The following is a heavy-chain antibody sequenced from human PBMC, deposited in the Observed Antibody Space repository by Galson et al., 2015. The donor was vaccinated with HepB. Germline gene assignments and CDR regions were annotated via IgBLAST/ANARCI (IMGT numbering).Heavy chain of an antibody. V-gene: IGHV4-31*03. CDR1: GDSISSGDYY. Sequence: TLSLTCTVSGDSISSGDYYWTWIRQHPGKGLEWIGYISKSGSTYYNPSLKSRVAISVVTSKNQFSLKLSSVTAADTAVYYCARARNFFLWFDPWGRGTLVTVSP. CDR3: ARARNFFLWFDP. CDR2: ISKSGST. D-gene: IGHD1-14*01. J-gene: IGHJ5*02.